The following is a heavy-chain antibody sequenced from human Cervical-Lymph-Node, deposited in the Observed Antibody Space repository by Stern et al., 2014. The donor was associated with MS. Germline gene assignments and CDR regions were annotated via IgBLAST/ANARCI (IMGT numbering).Heavy chain of an antibody. D-gene: IGHD6-19*01. J-gene: IGHJ4*02. CDR1: GFTFSSYA. CDR3: AKVYGSGPFDY. CDR2: IRGSDGST. Sequence: EVQLVESGGTLVQPGGSLRLSCAASGFTFSSYAMSWVRQAPGKGLEWVSVIRGSDGSTFYEDSVKGRFTIPRDNSKNTLFLQMNSLRAEDTAVYYCAKVYGSGPFDYWGQGTLVTVSS. V-gene: IGHV3-23*04.